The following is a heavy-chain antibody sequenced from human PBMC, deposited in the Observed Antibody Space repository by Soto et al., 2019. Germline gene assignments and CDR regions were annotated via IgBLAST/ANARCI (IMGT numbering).Heavy chain of an antibody. Sequence: QVQLVQSGAEVKIPGASVKVSCKASGYTFTNYGIHWVRVAPGQRLEWMGWINAGNGDTKYSENFQGRVTITRDTSASTVYLDLSSLSSEDTAFYYCARTGHSGSYDYWGQGTLVTVSS. J-gene: IGHJ4*02. D-gene: IGHD3-22*01. V-gene: IGHV1-3*01. CDR3: ARTGHSGSYDY. CDR1: GYTFTNYG. CDR2: INAGNGDT.